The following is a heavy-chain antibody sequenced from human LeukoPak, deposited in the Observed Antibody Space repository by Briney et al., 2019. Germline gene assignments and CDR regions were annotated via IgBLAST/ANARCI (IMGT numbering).Heavy chain of an antibody. CDR2: IYTSGTT. D-gene: IGHD3-10*01. Sequence: SETLSLTCTVSGASISSYYWSWIRQPAGKEMEWIGRIYTSGTTNYNPSLKSRVSMSVDTSKNQFSLRLSSVTAADTAVYYCAGDCGDNFRGLHYWGQGTLVTVSS. V-gene: IGHV4-4*07. CDR1: GASISSYY. J-gene: IGHJ4*02. CDR3: AGDCGDNFRGLHY.